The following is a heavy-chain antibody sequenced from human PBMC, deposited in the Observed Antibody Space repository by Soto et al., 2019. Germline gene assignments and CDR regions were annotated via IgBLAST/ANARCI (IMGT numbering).Heavy chain of an antibody. Sequence: EVQLLESGGGLIQPGGSLRLSCAASGFTFSRHAMIWVRQAPGKGLEWVSGISVSGSSTYYPDSVKGRFTISRDNTKNTLFLQMSSLRADDTAVYYCAKTVEYISAGVDYWGQGTLVTFSS. D-gene: IGHD6-19*01. V-gene: IGHV3-23*01. J-gene: IGHJ4*02. CDR3: AKTVEYISAGVDY. CDR1: GFTFSRHA. CDR2: ISVSGSST.